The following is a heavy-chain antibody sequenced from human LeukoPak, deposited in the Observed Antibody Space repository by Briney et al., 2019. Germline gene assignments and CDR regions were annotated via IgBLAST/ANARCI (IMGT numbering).Heavy chain of an antibody. D-gene: IGHD2-2*01. V-gene: IGHV4-4*02. J-gene: IGHJ4*02. CDR1: GRSISSSNW. CDR3: TSGDDRSSWLVDS. Sequence: SETLSLTCAVYGRSISSSNWWGWVRQPPGKRLEWIGEIHHSGTTNYNPSLKSRVSISVDKSKKQFSLKVSSVTAAATAIYSCTSGDDRSSWLVDSWGQGTLVTVSS. CDR2: IHHSGTT.